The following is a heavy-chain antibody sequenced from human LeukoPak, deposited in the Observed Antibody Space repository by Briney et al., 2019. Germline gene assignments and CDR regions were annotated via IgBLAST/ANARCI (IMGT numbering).Heavy chain of an antibody. V-gene: IGHV3-43D*04. CDR2: ISWDGGST. D-gene: IGHD3-3*01. CDR3: AKESPPYDFWSGYYTRGYFDY. Sequence: GGSLRLSCAASGFTFDDYAMHWVRQAPGKGLEWVSLISWDGGSTYYADSVKGRFTISRDNSKNSLYLQMNSLRAEDTALYYRAKESPPYDFWSGYYTRGYFDYWGQGTLVTVSS. J-gene: IGHJ4*02. CDR1: GFTFDDYA.